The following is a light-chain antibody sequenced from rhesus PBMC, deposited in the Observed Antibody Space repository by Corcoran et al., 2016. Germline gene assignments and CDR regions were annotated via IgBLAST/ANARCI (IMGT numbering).Light chain of an antibody. J-gene: IGKJ2*01. V-gene: IGKV1-21*01. CDR1: QGITND. CDR2: EAS. CDR3: QQYYNTPCS. Sequence: DIQMTQSPSSLSASVGDRVTITCRASQGITNDLAWYQQKPGETPKLLIYEASSLQSGIPSRFSGSGSVTDFTLTISILQSEDFTTYYCQQYYNTPCSFGRGTKVEIK.